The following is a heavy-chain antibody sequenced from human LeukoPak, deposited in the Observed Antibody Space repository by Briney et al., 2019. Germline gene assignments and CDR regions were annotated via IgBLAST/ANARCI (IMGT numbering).Heavy chain of an antibody. CDR1: EFSVGSNY. V-gene: IGHV3-48*04. CDR3: ARSISDRRYGSGWYQINWFDP. Sequence: PGGSLRLSCAASEFSVGSNYMTWVRQAPGKGLEWVSYISSSGSTIYYADSVKGRFTISRDNAKNSLYLQMNSLRAEDTAVYYCARSISDRRYGSGWYQINWFDPWGQGTLVTVSS. D-gene: IGHD6-19*01. CDR2: ISSSGSTI. J-gene: IGHJ5*02.